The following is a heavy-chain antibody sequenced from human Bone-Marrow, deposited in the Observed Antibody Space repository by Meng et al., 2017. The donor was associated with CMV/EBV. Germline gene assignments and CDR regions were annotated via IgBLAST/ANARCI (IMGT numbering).Heavy chain of an antibody. CDR3: ARDLGCSSTSCYEGGYYYYYYGMDV. Sequence: GESLKISCAASGFTFSSYAMHWVRQAPGKGLEWVAVISYEGSNKYYADSVKGRFTISRDNSKNTLYLQMNSLRAEDTAVYYCARDLGCSSTSCYEGGYYYYYYGMDVWGQGTTVTVSS. CDR2: ISYEGSNK. CDR1: GFTFSSYA. J-gene: IGHJ6*02. V-gene: IGHV3-30*04. D-gene: IGHD2-2*01.